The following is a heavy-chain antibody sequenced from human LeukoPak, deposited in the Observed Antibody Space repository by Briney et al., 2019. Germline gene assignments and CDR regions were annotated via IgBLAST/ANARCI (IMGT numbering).Heavy chain of an antibody. CDR2: IYHSGSP. Sequence: ASETLSLTCAVSGGSISSNNWWGWVRQPPGKGLEWIGEIYHSGSPNYNPSLKSRVTISVDKSRNHFSLNLSSVTAADTAVYYCARALLVMGVTGAFDIWGQGTMVTVSS. V-gene: IGHV4-4*02. CDR3: ARALLVMGVTGAFDI. CDR1: GGSISSNNW. J-gene: IGHJ3*02. D-gene: IGHD2-15*01.